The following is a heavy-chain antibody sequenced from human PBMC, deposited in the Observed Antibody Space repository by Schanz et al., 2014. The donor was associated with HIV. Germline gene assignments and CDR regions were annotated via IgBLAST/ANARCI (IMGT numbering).Heavy chain of an antibody. CDR2: ISWNSGSK. J-gene: IGHJ4*02. CDR1: GFTFSGYG. Sequence: VQLVESGGDVVQPGRSLRLSCAASGFTFSGYGMHWVRQAPGKGLEWVSGISWNSGSKGYAESVKGRFTISRDNAKNSLYLQMNSLRGEDTALYYCAKDAARIYYDILTGPFDSWGQGTLVTVSS. V-gene: IGHV3-9*01. D-gene: IGHD3-9*01. CDR3: AKDAARIYYDILTGPFDS.